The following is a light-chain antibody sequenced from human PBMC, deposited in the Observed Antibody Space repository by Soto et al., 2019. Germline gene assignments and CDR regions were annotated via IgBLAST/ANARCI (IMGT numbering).Light chain of an antibody. CDR1: QNVGSY. CDR2: DAS. Sequence: EIVLTQSPATLSLSPGERATLSCRASQNVGSYLAWYQQKPGQAPRLLIYDASNRATGIPARFSGSGSWTDFTLTITSLEPEDFAVYYCQHRGNWPLTFGGGTKLEIK. J-gene: IGKJ4*01. V-gene: IGKV3-11*01. CDR3: QHRGNWPLT.